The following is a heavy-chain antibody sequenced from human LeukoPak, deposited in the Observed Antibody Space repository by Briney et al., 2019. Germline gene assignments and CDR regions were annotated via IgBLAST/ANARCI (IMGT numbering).Heavy chain of an antibody. Sequence: GGSLRLSCAASGFTFTMSWVRQAPGTGLEWVSTISNSGRNTFYTDSVKGRFTISRDNSKNTLYLQMNSLRAGDTAVYSCARARGYCAADCSRYAFDYWGQGTLVTVSS. CDR1: GFTFT. CDR2: ISNSGRNT. D-gene: IGHD2-21*02. V-gene: IGHV3-23*01. J-gene: IGHJ4*02. CDR3: ARARGYCAADCSRYAFDY.